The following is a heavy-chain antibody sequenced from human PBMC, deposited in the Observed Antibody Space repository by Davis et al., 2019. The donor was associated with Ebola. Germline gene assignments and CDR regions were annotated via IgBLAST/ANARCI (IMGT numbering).Heavy chain of an antibody. Sequence: MPSETLSLTCTVSGGSISSSSYYWGWIRQSPGKGLEWIGSIYYSGSTYYNPSLKSRVTISVDTSKNQFSLKLSSVTAADTALYYCARHSFPYSNYGPYYFDYWGQGTLVTVSS. V-gene: IGHV4-39*01. J-gene: IGHJ4*02. CDR1: GGSISSSSYY. D-gene: IGHD4-11*01. CDR3: ARHSFPYSNYGPYYFDY. CDR2: IYYSGST.